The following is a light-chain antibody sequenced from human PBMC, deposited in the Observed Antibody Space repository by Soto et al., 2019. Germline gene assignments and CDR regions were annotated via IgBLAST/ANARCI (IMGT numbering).Light chain of an antibody. CDR1: QSVGSS. V-gene: IGKV3-15*01. CDR3: QEYIQWPPGM. J-gene: IGKJ1*01. Sequence: EIVMTQSPATLSVSPGERATLSCRASQSVGSSLAWYQQEPGQAPRLLIYGASTRATGIPARFSGSGSGTEFTLTISSLQSEDFAVYYCQEYIQWPPGMFGPGTTVDIK. CDR2: GAS.